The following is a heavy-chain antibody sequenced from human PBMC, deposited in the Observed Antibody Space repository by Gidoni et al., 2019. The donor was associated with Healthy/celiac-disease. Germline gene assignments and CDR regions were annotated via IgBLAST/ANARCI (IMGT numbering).Heavy chain of an antibody. D-gene: IGHD3-10*01. J-gene: IGHJ6*02. CDR1: GYTFTSYY. V-gene: IGHV1-46*01. Sequence: QVQLVQSGAEVKKPGASVKVSCKASGYTFTSYYMHWVRQAPGQGLEWMGIINPSGGSTSYAQKFQGRVTMTRYTSTSTVYMELSSLRSEDTAVYYCARVYGSGSYYNVPSLYYYYGMDVWGQGTTVTVSS. CDR2: INPSGGST. CDR3: ARVYGSGSYYNVPSLYYYYGMDV.